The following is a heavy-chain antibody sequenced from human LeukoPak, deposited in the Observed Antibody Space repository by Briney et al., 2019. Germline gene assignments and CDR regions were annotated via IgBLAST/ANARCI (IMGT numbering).Heavy chain of an antibody. V-gene: IGHV1-69*06. CDR3: ARDGRGYSGYDFRYFDY. J-gene: IGHJ4*02. D-gene: IGHD5-12*01. CDR1: GGTFRSYG. CDR2: IIPIFDTT. Sequence: SVKVSCKASGGTFRSYGINWVRQASGQGLEWMGGIIPIFDTTNYAQKFQGRVTITADKSTSTAYMELSSLASDEKAVCYCARDGRGYSGYDFRYFDYWGQGTLVTVSS.